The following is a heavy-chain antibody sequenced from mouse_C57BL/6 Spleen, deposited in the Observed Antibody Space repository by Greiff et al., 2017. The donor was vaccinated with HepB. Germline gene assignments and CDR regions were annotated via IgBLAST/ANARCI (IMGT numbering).Heavy chain of an antibody. V-gene: IGHV5-4*03. CDR3: ASAYYSNYVGWFAY. Sequence: EVKLQESGGGLVKPGGSLKLSCAASGFTFSSYAMSWVRQTPEKRLEWVATISDGGSYTYYPDNVKGRFTISRDNAKNNLYLQMSHLKSEDTAMYYCASAYYSNYVGWFAYWGQGTLVTVSA. J-gene: IGHJ3*01. CDR2: ISDGGSYT. D-gene: IGHD2-5*01. CDR1: GFTFSSYA.